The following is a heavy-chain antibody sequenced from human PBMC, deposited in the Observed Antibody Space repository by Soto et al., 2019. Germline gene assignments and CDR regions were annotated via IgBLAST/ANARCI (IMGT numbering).Heavy chain of an antibody. CDR3: ARGRYSSSWYDY. V-gene: IGHV1-2*04. Sequence: ASVKVSCKASGYTFTGYYMHWVLQAPGQGLEWMGWINPNSGGTNYAQKFQGWVTMTRDTSISTAYMELSRLRSDETAVYYCARGRYSSSWYDYWGQGILVTVSS. CDR1: GYTFTGYY. J-gene: IGHJ4*02. D-gene: IGHD6-13*01. CDR2: INPNSGGT.